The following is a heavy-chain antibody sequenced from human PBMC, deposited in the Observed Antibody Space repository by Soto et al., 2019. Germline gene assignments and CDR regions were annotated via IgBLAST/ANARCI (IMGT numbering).Heavy chain of an antibody. V-gene: IGHV3-9*01. Sequence: EVQLVESGGGLVQPGRSLRLSCAASGFTFDDYAMYWVRQAPGKGLEWVSGISWNSGSIGYTDSVKGRFTISRDNAKNSLYLQMNSLRAEDTALYYCAKSGNDGNYYYYYMDVWGKGTTVTVSS. CDR3: AKSGNDGNYYYYYMDV. J-gene: IGHJ6*03. CDR2: ISWNSGSI. CDR1: GFTFDDYA. D-gene: IGHD1-1*01.